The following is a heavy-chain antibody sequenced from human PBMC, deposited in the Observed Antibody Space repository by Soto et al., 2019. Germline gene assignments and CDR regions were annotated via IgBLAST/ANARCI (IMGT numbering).Heavy chain of an antibody. V-gene: IGHV4-34*01. CDR1: GASLSPYY. CDR3: ARGKWGSGWSLGDYYSGMDV. Sequence: QVQLQQWGAGRLNPSDTLSLTWAVYGASLSPYYWSWGGIRQPPGKGREWIGETNYRESTKYNPSLKSRVTISVDTSKQQFSLNLRSVTAADMAVYYCARGKWGSGWSLGDYYSGMDVWGQGTTVTVSS. CDR2: TNYREST. J-gene: IGHJ6*02. D-gene: IGHD6-19*01.